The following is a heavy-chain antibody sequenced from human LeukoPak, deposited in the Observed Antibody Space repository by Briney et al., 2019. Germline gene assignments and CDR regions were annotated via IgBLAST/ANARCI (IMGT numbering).Heavy chain of an antibody. CDR1: GYTFTDYY. CDR2: VDPRSGIT. Sequence: ASVKVSCRASGYTFTDYYIYWVRRAPGQGLEWMGWVDPRSGITKCTQKFQGRVTMTRDTSINTVYVDLSGLTFDDTAVYYCATDNYGMLDYWGQGTLVTVSS. CDR3: ATDNYGMLDY. D-gene: IGHD3-9*01. V-gene: IGHV1-2*02. J-gene: IGHJ4*02.